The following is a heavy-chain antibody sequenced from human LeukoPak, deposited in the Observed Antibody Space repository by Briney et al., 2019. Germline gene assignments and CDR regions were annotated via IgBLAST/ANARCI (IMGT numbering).Heavy chain of an antibody. J-gene: IGHJ6*02. CDR1: GFTFSSYA. CDR3: ATTDCTNGVCYTGYYGMDV. V-gene: IGHV3-23*01. D-gene: IGHD2-8*01. CDR2: ISGSGGST. Sequence: GGSLRLSCAASGFTFSSYAMSWVRQAPGKGLEWVSAISGSGGSTYYADSVKGRFTISRDSSKNTLYLQMNSLRAEDTAVYYRATTDCTNGVCYTGYYGMDVWGQGTTVTVSS.